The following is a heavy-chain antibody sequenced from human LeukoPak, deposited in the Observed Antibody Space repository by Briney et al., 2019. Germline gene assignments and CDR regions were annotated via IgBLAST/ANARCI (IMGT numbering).Heavy chain of an antibody. CDR1: GFTFSSYA. D-gene: IGHD2-2*01. V-gene: IGHV3-23*01. CDR2: ISGSGGST. J-gene: IGHJ4*02. Sequence: PGGSLRLSCAASGFTFSSYAMSWVRQAPGKGLEWVSAISGSGGSTYYADSVKGRFTISRDNSKNTLYLQMNSLRAEDTAVYYCAKATVPSDIVVVPAALDYWGQGTLVTVSS. CDR3: AKATVPSDIVVVPAALDY.